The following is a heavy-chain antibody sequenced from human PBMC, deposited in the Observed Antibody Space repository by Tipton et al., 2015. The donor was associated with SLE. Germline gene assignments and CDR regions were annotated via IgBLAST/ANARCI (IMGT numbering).Heavy chain of an antibody. CDR1: GFTFSSSG. Sequence: SLRLSCAASGFTFSSSGMSWVRQAPGKGPEWVSSISGSGAYTLYADSVKGRFTISRDNSKNTLYLQMNGLRAEDTAVYYCAKVDSNSQHFDYWGQGTLVTVSS. CDR2: ISGSGAYT. V-gene: IGHV3-23*01. D-gene: IGHD4-11*01. CDR3: AKVDSNSQHFDY. J-gene: IGHJ4*02.